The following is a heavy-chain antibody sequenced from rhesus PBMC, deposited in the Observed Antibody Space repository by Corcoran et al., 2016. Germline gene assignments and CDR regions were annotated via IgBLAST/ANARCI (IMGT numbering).Heavy chain of an antibody. CDR3: AKIAAAGKGSYYFDY. J-gene: IGHJ4*01. CDR2: INSGGGST. CDR1: GFTFSSYG. D-gene: IGHD6-31*01. Sequence: EVQLVESGGGLAKPGGSLRLSCAASGFTFSSYGMNWVRQAPGQGLEWVSAINSGGGSTYYAHSVKGRFTISRDNSKNTLSLQMNGLRAEDTAVYYGAKIAAAGKGSYYFDYWGQGVLVTVSS. V-gene: IGHV3S25*01.